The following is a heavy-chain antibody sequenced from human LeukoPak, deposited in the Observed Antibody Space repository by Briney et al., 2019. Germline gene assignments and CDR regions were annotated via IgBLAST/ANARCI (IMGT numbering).Heavy chain of an antibody. V-gene: IGHV4-61*02. J-gene: IGHJ5*02. CDR3: AREFDYEGVDP. Sequence: SQTLSLTCSISGGSISSGDHYWTWIRQPAGKELEWIGRIHTTGRTNYNPSLKSRVYISVDTSKNQFSLELSSLTAADTAVYYCAREFDYEGVDPWGQGTLVTVSS. CDR2: IHTTGRT. CDR1: GGSISSGDHY. D-gene: IGHD4-17*01.